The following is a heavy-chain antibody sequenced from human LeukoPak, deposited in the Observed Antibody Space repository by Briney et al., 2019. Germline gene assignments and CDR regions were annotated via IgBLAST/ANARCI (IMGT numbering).Heavy chain of an antibody. CDR2: IYSDNT. V-gene: IGHV3-66*03. Sequence: PGGSLRLSCTVSGLTVSSNSMSWVRQAPGKGLEWVSFIYSDNTHYSDSVKGRFTISRDNSKNTLYLQMNSLRAEDTAVYYCASDWAKYSSGWYPDYWGQGTLVTVSS. CDR3: ASDWAKYSSGWYPDY. D-gene: IGHD6-19*01. J-gene: IGHJ4*02. CDR1: GLTVSSNS.